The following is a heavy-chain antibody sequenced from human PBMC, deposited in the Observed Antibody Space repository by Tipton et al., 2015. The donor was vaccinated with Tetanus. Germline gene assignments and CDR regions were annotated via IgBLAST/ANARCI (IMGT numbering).Heavy chain of an antibody. CDR3: FRVGRESCSGGTRYSPFGP. CDR1: GGSLSGYH. CDR2: INPSGGGSS. V-gene: IGHV4-34*07. D-gene: IGHD2-15*01. Sequence: GLVKPSETLSLSCAVYGGSLSGYHWSWIRQPPGKGLEWIGEINPSGGGSSNYDPSLKSRVTFSVDTSKNQFSLMLRSVTAADTGVYFCFRVGRESCSGGTRYSPFGPWGRGTLVTVSS. J-gene: IGHJ5*02.